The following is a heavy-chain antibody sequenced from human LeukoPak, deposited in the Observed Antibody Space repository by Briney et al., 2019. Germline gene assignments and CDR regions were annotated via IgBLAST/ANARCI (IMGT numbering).Heavy chain of an antibody. V-gene: IGHV4-59*01. Sequence: SETLSLTCTVSGGSMSRYYWRWIRQPPGKGLEWIGYIYYSGSTNYNPSLKSRVTISVDTSKNQFSLKLSSVNAADTAVYYCASTPGVASYYYYGIVACGEGTTVTVSS. J-gene: IGHJ6*01. D-gene: IGHD5-12*01. CDR3: ASTPGVASYYYYGIVA. CDR2: IYYSGST. CDR1: GGSMSRYY.